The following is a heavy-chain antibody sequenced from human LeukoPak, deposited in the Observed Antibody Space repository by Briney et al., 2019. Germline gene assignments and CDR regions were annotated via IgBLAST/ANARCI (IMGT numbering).Heavy chain of an antibody. CDR1: GFTYSSYS. J-gene: IGHJ4*02. D-gene: IGHD6-6*01. Sequence: GGSLRLSCAASGFTYSSYSMNWVRQAPGKGLEWVSHISSSSSTIYYADSVKGRFTISRDNAKNSLYLQMNSLRAEDTAVYYCAIDGRYSSSSRRGSFDYWGQGTLVTVSS. CDR3: AIDGRYSSSSRRGSFDY. V-gene: IGHV3-48*01. CDR2: ISSSSSTI.